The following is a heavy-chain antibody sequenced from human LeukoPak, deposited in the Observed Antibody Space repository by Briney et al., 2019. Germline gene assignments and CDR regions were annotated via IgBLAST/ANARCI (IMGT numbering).Heavy chain of an antibody. D-gene: IGHD3-9*01. V-gene: IGHV3-23*01. Sequence: GGSLRLSCAASGFAFSTFAITWVRQDPGKGLAWVSAISGSGGSTYYADSVKGRFTVSRDNSRSTLYLQMKSLRAEDTALYYCAKWGDYDVLTGYYVPDYWGQGTRVTVSS. CDR1: GFAFSTFA. CDR3: AKWGDYDVLTGYYVPDY. J-gene: IGHJ4*02. CDR2: ISGSGGST.